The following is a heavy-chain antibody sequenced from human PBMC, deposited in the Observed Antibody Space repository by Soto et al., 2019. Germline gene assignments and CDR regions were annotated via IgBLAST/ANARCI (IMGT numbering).Heavy chain of an antibody. CDR3: ARDGEDKAAAAMVY. CDR1: GYTITCCA. J-gene: IGHJ4*02. CDR2: FNAGDGDT. D-gene: IGHD6-13*01. V-gene: IGHV1-3*01. Sequence: QVQLVQSGAEVKKPGASVRVSCKASGYTITCCAMHWVRQAPGQRPEWMGWFNAGDGDTKYSPNFQGRFTIIRDTSASTVYMELSSLRPEDTAVYYCARDGEDKAAAAMVYWGQGTLVTVSS.